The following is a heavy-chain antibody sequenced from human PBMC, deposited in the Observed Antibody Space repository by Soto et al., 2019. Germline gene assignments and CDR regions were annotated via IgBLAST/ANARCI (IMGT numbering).Heavy chain of an antibody. J-gene: IGHJ6*02. CDR1: GGSISSYY. CDR2: IYYRGST. Sequence: PSETLSLTCTVSGGSISSYYWSWIRQPPGKGLEWIGYIYYRGSTNYNPSHKSRVTISVDTSKNQFSLKLSSVTAADTAVYYCARALPPNIVVVPAAIAREGYYYYGMDAWGQGTTVTVSS. D-gene: IGHD2-2*01. V-gene: IGHV4-59*01. CDR3: ARALPPNIVVVPAAIAREGYYYYGMDA.